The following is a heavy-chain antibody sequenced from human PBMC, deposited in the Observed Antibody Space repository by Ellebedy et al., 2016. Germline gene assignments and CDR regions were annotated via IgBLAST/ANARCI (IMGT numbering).Heavy chain of an antibody. V-gene: IGHV4-59*01. CDR3: ARAPRTTGSGATFYSHAMDV. CDR1: GGSITSYY. CDR2: IYYSGSP. D-gene: IGHD3-10*01. Sequence: SETLSLTCTVSGGSITSYYWIWVRQPPGKGLEFIGYIYYSGSPKYNPSLESRATVALDTSRNQFTLNLRSVTAADTAVYFCARAPRTTGSGATFYSHAMDVWGQGTSVSVSS. J-gene: IGHJ6*02.